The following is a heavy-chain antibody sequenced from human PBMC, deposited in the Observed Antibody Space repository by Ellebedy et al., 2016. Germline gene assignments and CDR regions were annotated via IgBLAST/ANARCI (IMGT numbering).Heavy chain of an antibody. CDR3: ATSLAYLAEGLY. J-gene: IGHJ4*02. CDR1: GASITNNYYY. CDR2: IHHDGRT. Sequence: SETLSLTCTVSGASITNNYYYWGWVRQPPGKGLEWIGSIHHDGRTYYNPSLKSRVTFSVDASKNQYSLRLRSVTAEDTAVYYCATSLAYLAEGLYWGQGILVTVSS. D-gene: IGHD3-3*02. V-gene: IGHV4-39*01.